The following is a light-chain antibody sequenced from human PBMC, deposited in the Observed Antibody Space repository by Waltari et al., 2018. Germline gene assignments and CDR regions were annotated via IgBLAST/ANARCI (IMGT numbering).Light chain of an antibody. CDR3: QKYGTRPAT. V-gene: IGKV3-20*01. Sequence: DIVLTQSTGTLSLSPGARANLSFRASVIIGRTLALYQQKPGQPPRLLVYDASSRATGIPNRFSGSGSGTDFSLTISRLEPEDFAVYFCQKYGTRPATFGQGTKVEI. CDR2: DAS. J-gene: IGKJ1*01. CDR1: VIIGRT.